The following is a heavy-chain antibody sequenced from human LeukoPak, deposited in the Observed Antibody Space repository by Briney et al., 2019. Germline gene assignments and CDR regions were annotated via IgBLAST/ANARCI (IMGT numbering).Heavy chain of an antibody. Sequence: SETLSLTCTVSGYSISSGYYWGWIRQPPGKGLEWIGSIYHSGSTYYNPSLKSRVTISVDTSKNQFSLRLTSVTAADTAVYYCARQTGSGLFILPGGQGTLVTVSS. CDR2: IYHSGST. J-gene: IGHJ4*02. V-gene: IGHV4-38-2*02. D-gene: IGHD3/OR15-3a*01. CDR3: ARQTGSGLFILP. CDR1: GYSISSGYY.